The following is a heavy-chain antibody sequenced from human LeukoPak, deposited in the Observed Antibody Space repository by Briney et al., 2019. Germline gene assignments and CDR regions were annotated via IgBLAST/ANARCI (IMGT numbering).Heavy chain of an antibody. CDR2: IYYTET. D-gene: IGHD3-22*01. J-gene: IGHJ5*02. V-gene: IGHV4-59*08. CDR3: ARSQTTYYYDSSGPDNWFDP. CDR1: GGSVSNYY. Sequence: SETLSLTCTVSGGSVSNYYWSWIRQSPGKGLEWIGYIYYTETSYNPSLKSRVTISADTSKNQFSLKLSSVTAADTAVYYCARSQTTYYYDSSGPDNWFDPWGQGTLVTVSS.